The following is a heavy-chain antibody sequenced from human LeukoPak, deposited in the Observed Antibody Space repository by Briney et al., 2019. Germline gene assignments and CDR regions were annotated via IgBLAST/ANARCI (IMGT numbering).Heavy chain of an antibody. Sequence: PGGSLRLSCAASGFTFSSYAMTWVRQAPGKGLEWVSSISGSGGSTYYADSVKGRFTISRDNSKNTLYLQMNSLRADDTAVYYCAKGGLVHRFDPWGQGTLVTVSS. CDR3: AKGGLVHRFDP. J-gene: IGHJ5*02. CDR2: ISGSGGST. CDR1: GFTFSSYA. V-gene: IGHV3-23*01.